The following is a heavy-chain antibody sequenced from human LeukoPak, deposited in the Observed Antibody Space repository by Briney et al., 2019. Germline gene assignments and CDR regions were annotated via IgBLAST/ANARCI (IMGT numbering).Heavy chain of an antibody. CDR2: ISGSLDST. J-gene: IGHJ4*02. Sequence: GGSLRLSCATSGFTLRSYGMSWVRQAPGKGLEWVSSISGSLDSTCYADSVKGRFTISRDNSKNTLYLEMNNLKAEDTAIYYCATRSVVGRGGQGTLVIVSS. CDR3: ATRSVVGR. CDR1: GFTLRSYG. V-gene: IGHV3-23*01. D-gene: IGHD1-26*01.